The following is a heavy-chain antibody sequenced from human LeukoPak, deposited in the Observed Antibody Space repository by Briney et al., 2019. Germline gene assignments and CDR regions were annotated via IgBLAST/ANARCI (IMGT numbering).Heavy chain of an antibody. Sequence: SETLSLTCTVSGYSISNGYYWDWIRQPPRKGLEWIGRIYHSTSTYYNPSLQSRVTISVDMSRNQFALKLSSVTAADTAVYYCARGRADYDFWSGSLTVFDYWGQGTLVTVSS. V-gene: IGHV4-38-2*02. CDR2: IYHSTST. D-gene: IGHD3-3*01. J-gene: IGHJ4*02. CDR3: ARGRADYDFWSGSLTVFDY. CDR1: GYSISNGYY.